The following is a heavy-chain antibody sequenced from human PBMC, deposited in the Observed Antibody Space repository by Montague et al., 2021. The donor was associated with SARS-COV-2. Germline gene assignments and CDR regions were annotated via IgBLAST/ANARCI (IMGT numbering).Heavy chain of an antibody. V-gene: IGHV3-48*03. CDR3: ARDLVVTDGISDY. Sequence: SLRLSCAASGFTFSYFEMNWVRQAPGKGLEWISYISGAGTTIYYADSAKGRFTISRDNAKNSLYLQMNSPRAEDTAVYYCARDLVVTDGISDYWGQGTLVTVSS. CDR1: GFTFSYFE. J-gene: IGHJ4*02. D-gene: IGHD2-8*02. CDR2: ISGAGTTI.